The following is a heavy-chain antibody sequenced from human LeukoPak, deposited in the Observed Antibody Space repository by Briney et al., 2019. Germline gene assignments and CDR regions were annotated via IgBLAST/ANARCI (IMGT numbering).Heavy chain of an antibody. CDR2: ISAYNGNT. Sequence: ASVKVSCTASGYTFTSYGISWVRQAPGQGLEWMGWISAYNGNTNYAQKLQGRVTMTTDTSTSTAYMELRSLRSDDTAVYYCARDVGYDSSGYYYVFDYWGQGTLVTVSS. D-gene: IGHD3-22*01. V-gene: IGHV1-18*01. CDR1: GYTFTSYG. J-gene: IGHJ4*02. CDR3: ARDVGYDSSGYYYVFDY.